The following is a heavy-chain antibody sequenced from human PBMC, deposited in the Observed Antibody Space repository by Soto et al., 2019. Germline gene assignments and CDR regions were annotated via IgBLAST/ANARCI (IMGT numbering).Heavy chain of an antibody. V-gene: IGHV1-2*02. D-gene: IGHD3-22*01. CDR3: AKSRTYYYDSSGSY. Sequence: ASVKVSCKASGYTFIDYYIHWVRQAPGQGLEWMGCINPHSGDTNSPPKFQARVTMTRDTSNSTAYMELKRLYSNDTAVYYCAKSRTYYYDSSGSYWGQGTLVTVSS. CDR2: INPHSGDT. J-gene: IGHJ4*02. CDR1: GYTFIDYY.